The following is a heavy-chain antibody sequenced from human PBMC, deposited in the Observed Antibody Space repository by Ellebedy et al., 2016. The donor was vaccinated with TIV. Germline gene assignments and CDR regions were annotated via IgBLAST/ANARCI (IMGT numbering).Heavy chain of an antibody. V-gene: IGHV4-39*01. J-gene: IGHJ4*02. CDR3: VRQWPYVDTGY. CDR2: VYYSGST. Sequence: MPSETLSLTCTVSGGSISGSSYYWGWIRQPPGKWLEWIGSVYYSGSTSYNPSLKSRVTISAVTSKNQFALKLTSVTAAETAVYYCVRQWPYVDTGYWGQGILVTVSS. D-gene: IGHD5-18*01. CDR1: GGSISGSSYY.